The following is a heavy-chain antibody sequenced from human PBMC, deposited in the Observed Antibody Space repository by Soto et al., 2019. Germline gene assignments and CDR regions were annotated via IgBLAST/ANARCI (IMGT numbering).Heavy chain of an antibody. CDR1: GGSFSGYY. CDR3: ARGNYDYIWGSYRIDAFDI. CDR2: INHSGST. V-gene: IGHV4-34*01. Sequence: QVQLQQWGAGLLKPSETLYLTCAVYGGSFSGYYWNWIRQPPGKGLEWIGEINHSGSTNYKPSLKSRVTISVDTSKNQFSLKLSSVTAADTAVYYCARGNYDYIWGSYRIDAFDIWGQGTMVTVSS. D-gene: IGHD3-16*02. J-gene: IGHJ3*02.